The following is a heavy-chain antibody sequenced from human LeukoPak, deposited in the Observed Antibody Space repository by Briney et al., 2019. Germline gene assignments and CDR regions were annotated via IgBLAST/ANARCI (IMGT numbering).Heavy chain of an antibody. CDR1: GGSFSGYY. V-gene: IGHV4-34*01. CDR2: INHSGST. CDR3: LRASMGGYYGAPFDY. Sequence: PSETLSLTCAVYGGSFSGYYWSWIRQPPGKGLEWIGEINHSGSTNYNPSLKSRVTISVDTSKNQFSLKLSSVTAADTAVYYCLRASMGGYYGAPFDYCGQGTLVTVSS. J-gene: IGHJ4*02. D-gene: IGHD1-26*01.